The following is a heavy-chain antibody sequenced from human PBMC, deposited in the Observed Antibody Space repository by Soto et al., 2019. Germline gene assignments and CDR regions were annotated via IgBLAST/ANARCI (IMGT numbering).Heavy chain of an antibody. Sequence: SETLSLTCTVSGGSISSYYWSWIRQPPGKGLEWIGYIYYSGSTNYNPSLKSRVTISVDTSKNQFSLKLSSVTAADTAVYYCARQRRYCTNGVCYYYFDYWGQGTLVTVSS. CDR3: ARQRRYCTNGVCYYYFDY. CDR1: GGSISSYY. J-gene: IGHJ4*02. CDR2: IYYSGST. V-gene: IGHV4-59*08. D-gene: IGHD2-8*01.